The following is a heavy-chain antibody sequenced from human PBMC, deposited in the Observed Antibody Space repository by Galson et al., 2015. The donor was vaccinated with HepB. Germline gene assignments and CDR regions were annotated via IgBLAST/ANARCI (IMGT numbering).Heavy chain of an antibody. D-gene: IGHD4-17*01. CDR1: GFTFSSYA. CDR3: ARPPMTTVTTHFDY. J-gene: IGHJ4*02. Sequence: SLRLSCAASGFTFSSYAMHWVRQAPGKGLEWVAVISYDGSNKYYADSVKGRFTISRDNSKNTLYLRMNSLRAEDTAVYYCARPPMTTVTTHFDYWGQGTLVTVSS. CDR2: ISYDGSNK. V-gene: IGHV3-30-3*01.